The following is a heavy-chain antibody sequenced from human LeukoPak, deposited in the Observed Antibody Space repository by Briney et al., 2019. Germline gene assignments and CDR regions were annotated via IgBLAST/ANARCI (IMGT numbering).Heavy chain of an antibody. CDR1: GFTFSSYG. CDR2: ISYDGSNK. J-gene: IGHJ4*02. Sequence: GRSLRLSCAASGFTFSSYGMHWVRQAPGKGLEWVAVISYDGSNKYYADSVKGRFTISRDNSKNTLYLQMNSLRAEDTAVYYWAKDEEQRTRGVLDYWGQETLVTVSS. V-gene: IGHV3-30*18. CDR3: AKDEEQRTRGVLDY. D-gene: IGHD3-10*01.